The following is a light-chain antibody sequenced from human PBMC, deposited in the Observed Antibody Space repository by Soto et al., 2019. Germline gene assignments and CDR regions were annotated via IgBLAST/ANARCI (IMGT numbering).Light chain of an antibody. J-gene: IGLJ1*01. CDR2: EVN. V-gene: IGLV2-8*01. CDR1: SSDVGGYKY. CDR3: SSYAGTNNV. Sequence: QSALTQPPSASGSPGQSVTISCTGTSSDVGGYKYVSWYQQHPGKAPKLIIYEVNKRPSGVPDRFSGSKSGNTASLTVSGLQAEDEADYYCSSYAGTNNVFGTGTKLTVL.